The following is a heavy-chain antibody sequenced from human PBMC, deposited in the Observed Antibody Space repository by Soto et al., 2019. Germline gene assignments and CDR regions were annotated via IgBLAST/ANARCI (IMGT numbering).Heavy chain of an antibody. J-gene: IGHJ3*01. CDR1: GFSFTSHW. Sequence: EVQLVESGGGLVQPGESLRLSCAASGFSFTSHWMSWVHQAPGKGLEWVATIKRDGSASYYLGSVKGRFTISRDNANDSLFLEMTSLRAEDTAVYYCARDQGREILASAFDFWGQGTKVTVSS. D-gene: IGHD5-12*01. CDR3: ARDQGREILASAFDF. V-gene: IGHV3-7*01. CDR2: IKRDGSAS.